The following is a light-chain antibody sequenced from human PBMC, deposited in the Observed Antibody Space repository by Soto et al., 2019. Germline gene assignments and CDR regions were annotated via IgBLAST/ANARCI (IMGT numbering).Light chain of an antibody. Sequence: QSVLTQPPSASGTPGQRVTISCSGSSSNIGSNTVNWYQQLPGTAPKLLIYSNNQRPSGVPDRFSGSKSGTSASLAISGLQSEDEADYYCAAWDDSLRGVFGGGTNSPS. J-gene: IGLJ2*01. CDR2: SNN. CDR3: AAWDDSLRGV. V-gene: IGLV1-44*01. CDR1: SSNIGSNT.